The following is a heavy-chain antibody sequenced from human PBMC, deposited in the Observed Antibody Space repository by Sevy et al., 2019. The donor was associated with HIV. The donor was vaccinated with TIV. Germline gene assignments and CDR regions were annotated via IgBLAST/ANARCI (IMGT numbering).Heavy chain of an antibody. V-gene: IGHV3-53*01. CDR3: ARGNIIDAFDI. D-gene: IGHD3-10*01. Sequence: GGSLRLSCAASGFTVSSNYMSWVRQAPGKGLEWVSVIYSGGSTYYADSVKGRFTISRVNSKNTLYLQMNSLRAEDTAVYYCARGNIIDAFDIWGQGTMVTVSS. CDR2: IYSGGST. CDR1: GFTVSSNY. J-gene: IGHJ3*02.